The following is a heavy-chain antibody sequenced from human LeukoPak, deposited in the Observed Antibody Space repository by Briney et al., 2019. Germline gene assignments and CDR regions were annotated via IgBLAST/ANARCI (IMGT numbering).Heavy chain of an antibody. CDR2: VDFRSSNI. CDR1: GFTFSSYN. V-gene: IGHV3-21*01. J-gene: IGHJ4*02. Sequence: GGSLRLSCAASGFTFSSYNMNWVRQAPGKGLEWVSSVDFRSSNIYYADSVKGRFTISRDNAKNSLYLHMNSLRAEDTAVYYCARGDSFDYWGQGTLVTVSS. CDR3: ARGDSFDY.